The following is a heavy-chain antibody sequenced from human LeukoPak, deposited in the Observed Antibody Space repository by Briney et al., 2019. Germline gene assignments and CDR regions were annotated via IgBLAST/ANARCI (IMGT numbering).Heavy chain of an antibody. CDR3: ARDLGSGSRYFDF. J-gene: IGHJ4*02. V-gene: IGHV3-21*01. Sequence: TGGSLRLSCIASGFTFNTYYMDWFRQAPGKGLERISSISSSSSHIYYADSLRGRVTISRDNAKTSLCLQMDSLRAEDTAVYYCARDLGSGSRYFDFRGQGTLVTVSS. CDR2: ISSSSSHI. D-gene: IGHD3-10*01. CDR1: GFTFNTYY.